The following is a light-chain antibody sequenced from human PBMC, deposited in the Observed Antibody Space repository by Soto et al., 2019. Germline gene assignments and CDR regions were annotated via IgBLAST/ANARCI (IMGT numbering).Light chain of an antibody. CDR1: SSNIGAGYN. Sequence: QSVLTQPPSVSGAPGQRVTISCTGSSSNIGAGYNVHWYQQLPGTAPKLLIYGNSNRPSGVPDRFSGSKSGTSASLAITGLQAEDEADYYCQSYDIRGRVVFGGGTKLTVL. CDR3: QSYDIRGRVV. CDR2: GNS. J-gene: IGLJ2*01. V-gene: IGLV1-40*01.